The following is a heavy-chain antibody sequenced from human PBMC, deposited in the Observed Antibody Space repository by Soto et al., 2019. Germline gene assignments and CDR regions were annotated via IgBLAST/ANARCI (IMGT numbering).Heavy chain of an antibody. CDR3: ARHCMATPHPYYFDY. CDR2: IYYSGST. V-gene: IGHV4-59*08. D-gene: IGHD5-12*01. Sequence: SETLSLTCTVSGGSISSYYWSWIRQPPGKGLEWIGYIYYSGSTNYNPSLKSRVTISVDTSKNQFSLKLSSVTAADTAVYYCARHCMATPHPYYFDYWGQGTLVTVSS. CDR1: GGSISSYY. J-gene: IGHJ4*02.